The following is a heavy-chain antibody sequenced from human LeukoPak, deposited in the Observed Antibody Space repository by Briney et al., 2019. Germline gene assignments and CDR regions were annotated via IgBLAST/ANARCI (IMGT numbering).Heavy chain of an antibody. CDR1: GGSVWSYY. D-gene: IGHD4-17*01. CDR2: IYSGGST. Sequence: SETLSLTCTVSGGSVWSYYWSWIRQPAGKGLEWIGRIYSGGSTNHNPSLKSRVTMSVDTSKHQFSLKLSSVTAADTAVYYCAREGRYGDYEGYWGQGTLVTVSS. J-gene: IGHJ4*02. CDR3: AREGRYGDYEGY. V-gene: IGHV4-4*07.